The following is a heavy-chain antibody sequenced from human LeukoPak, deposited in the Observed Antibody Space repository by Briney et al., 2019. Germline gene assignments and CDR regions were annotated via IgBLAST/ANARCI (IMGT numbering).Heavy chain of an antibody. Sequence: PSETLSLTCAVYGVSFSGYYWSWIRQPPGKGLEWIGEINHSGSTNYNPSLKSRVTISVDTSKNQFSLKLSSVTAADTAVYYCARHPRYWGQGTLVTVSS. CDR3: ARHPRY. CDR2: INHSGST. J-gene: IGHJ4*02. V-gene: IGHV4-34*01. CDR1: GVSFSGYY.